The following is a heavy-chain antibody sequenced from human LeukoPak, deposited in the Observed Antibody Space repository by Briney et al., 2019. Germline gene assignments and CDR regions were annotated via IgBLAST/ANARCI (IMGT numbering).Heavy chain of an antibody. J-gene: IGHJ5*02. V-gene: IGHV1-46*01. CDR2: INPSGGST. Sequence: ASVKVSCKASGYTFTSYYMHWVRQAPGQGLEWMGIINPSGGSTSYAQKFQGRVTMTRDTSTGTVYMELSSLRSEDTAVYYCVRARSNWFDPWGQGTLVTVSS. CDR1: GYTFTSYY. D-gene: IGHD3-3*01. CDR3: VRARSNWFDP.